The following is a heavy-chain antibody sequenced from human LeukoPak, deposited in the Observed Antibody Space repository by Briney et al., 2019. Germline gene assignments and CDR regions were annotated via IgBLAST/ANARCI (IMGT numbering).Heavy chain of an antibody. D-gene: IGHD2-2*01. CDR1: GFTLDDYG. CDR3: ARVSRTLNYYYYYMDV. Sequence: GSLRLSCAASGFTLDDYGMSWVRQAPGKGLKWVSGINWNGGSTGYADSVKGRFTISRDNAKNSLYLQMNSLRAEDTALYYCARVSRTLNYYYYYMDVWGKGTTVTVSS. CDR2: INWNGGST. V-gene: IGHV3-20*04. J-gene: IGHJ6*03.